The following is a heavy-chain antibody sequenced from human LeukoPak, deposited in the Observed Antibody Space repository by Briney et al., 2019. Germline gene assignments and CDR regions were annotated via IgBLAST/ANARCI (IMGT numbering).Heavy chain of an antibody. D-gene: IGHD5-24*01. Sequence: ASVKVSCKASGYTFTGYYMHWVRQAPGQGLEWMGWINPNSGGTNYAQKFQGRVTMTRDTSISTAYMELSRLRSDDTAVYYCAREGAGDGYNTDYWGQGTLVTVSS. J-gene: IGHJ4*02. CDR3: AREGAGDGYNTDY. V-gene: IGHV1-2*02. CDR2: INPNSGGT. CDR1: GYTFTGYY.